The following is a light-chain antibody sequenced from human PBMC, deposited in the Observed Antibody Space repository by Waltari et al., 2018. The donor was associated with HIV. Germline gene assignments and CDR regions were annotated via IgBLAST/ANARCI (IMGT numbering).Light chain of an antibody. V-gene: IGLV2-23*02. Sequence: QSALTQPASVSGSHGQSIPISCTGPNSDIGNYNLVSWYQQHPGKVPKVLIFEVTTRPSGISHRFSGSKSDNTASLTISGLQAEDEADYYCSSYATGNTYVFGTGTSVTVL. J-gene: IGLJ1*01. CDR3: SSYATGNTYV. CDR1: NSDIGNYNL. CDR2: EVT.